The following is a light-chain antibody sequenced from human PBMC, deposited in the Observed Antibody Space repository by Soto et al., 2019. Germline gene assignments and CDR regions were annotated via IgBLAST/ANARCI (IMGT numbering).Light chain of an antibody. CDR3: QQDYTRFT. J-gene: IGKJ3*01. CDR2: GAS. Sequence: PGDRVTLSCRASQRVSRRYLTWYQQKPGQAPRLLIYGASTRATSIPARFSGSGSGTDFTLTISSLQPEDFAVYYCQQDYTRFTFGPGTKVDIK. V-gene: IGKV3D-7*01. CDR1: QRVSRRY.